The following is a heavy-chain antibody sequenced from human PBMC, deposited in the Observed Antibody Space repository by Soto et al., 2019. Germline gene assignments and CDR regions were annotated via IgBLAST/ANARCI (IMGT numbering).Heavy chain of an antibody. D-gene: IGHD4-17*01. CDR3: AHRGEFSRDYEDYWYFDL. V-gene: IGHV2-5*01. Sequence: QITLKESGPTLVKPTQTLTLTCTFSGFSLTTSGVGVGWIRQPPGKALEWLALIYWNDNKRYSPSLRGRLTITQDXXKXQXXLRMTNMGPVDTATYYCAHRGEFSRDYEDYWYFDLWGRGTLVTVSS. J-gene: IGHJ2*01. CDR1: GFSLTTSGVG. CDR2: IYWNDNK.